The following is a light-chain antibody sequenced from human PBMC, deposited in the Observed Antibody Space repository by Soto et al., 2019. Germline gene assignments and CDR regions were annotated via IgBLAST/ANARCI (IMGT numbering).Light chain of an antibody. CDR1: QSVSSS. V-gene: IGKV3-15*01. Sequence: EIVVTQSPSTLSVSPGERVTLSCRASQSVSSSLAWYQQKPGQAPRLLIYGASTRATGIPARFSGSGSGTEFTLTISSLQSEDFAVYYCQQYNNWPPWTFGQGTKVDIK. J-gene: IGKJ1*01. CDR2: GAS. CDR3: QQYNNWPPWT.